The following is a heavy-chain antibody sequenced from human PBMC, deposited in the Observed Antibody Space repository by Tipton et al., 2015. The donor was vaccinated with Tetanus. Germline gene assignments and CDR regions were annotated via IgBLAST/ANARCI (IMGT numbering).Heavy chain of an antibody. D-gene: IGHD2-8*01. CDR2: IYPADSDT. CDR1: GYIFTSYW. J-gene: IGHJ4*02. Sequence: VQLVQSGGEVKKPGESLKISCKGSGYIFTSYWIGWVRQMPGKGLEWMGIIYPADSDTRYSPSFRGQVTISVDKSINTAFLQWSSLKASDTSMFYCARAHCSDGVCNFDFWGQGALVPVAS. CDR3: ARAHCSDGVCNFDF. V-gene: IGHV5-51*01.